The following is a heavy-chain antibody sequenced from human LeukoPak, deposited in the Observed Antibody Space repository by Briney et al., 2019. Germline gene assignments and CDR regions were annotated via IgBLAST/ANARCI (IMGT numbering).Heavy chain of an antibody. V-gene: IGHV3-30*04. CDR2: ISYDGSNK. D-gene: IGHD6-6*01. Sequence: GGSLRLSCAASGFTFSSYAIHWVRQAPGKGLEWVAVISYDGSNKNYADSVKGGFSISRDNSKNTLYLQMNTLRAEDTAVYYCARGSHRIEYRRSAAFDPWGQGTLVTVSS. CDR3: ARGSHRIEYRRSAAFDP. CDR1: GFTFSSYA. J-gene: IGHJ5*02.